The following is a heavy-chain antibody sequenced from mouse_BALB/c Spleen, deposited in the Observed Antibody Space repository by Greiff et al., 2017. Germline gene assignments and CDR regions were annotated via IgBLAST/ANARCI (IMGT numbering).Heavy chain of an antibody. Sequence: EVQVVESGGGLVKPGGSLKLSCAASGFTFSDYYMYWVRQTPEKRLEWVATISDGGSYTYYPDSVKGRFTISRDNAKNTLYLQMSSLKSEDTAMYYCARHEGIYYYGSSYFDYWGQGTTLTVSS. CDR3: ARHEGIYYYGSSYFDY. D-gene: IGHD1-1*01. V-gene: IGHV5-4*02. CDR1: GFTFSDYY. CDR2: ISDGGSYT. J-gene: IGHJ2*01.